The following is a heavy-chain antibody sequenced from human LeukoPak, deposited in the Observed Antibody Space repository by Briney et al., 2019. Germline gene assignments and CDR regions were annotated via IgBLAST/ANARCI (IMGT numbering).Heavy chain of an antibody. D-gene: IGHD3-10*01. CDR2: ISSSSSYI. CDR1: GFTFSSYS. J-gene: IGHJ4*02. CDR3: AKDYMVREYYFDY. Sequence: TGGSLRLSCAASGFTFSSYSMNWVRQAPGKGLEWVSSISSSSSYIYYADSVKGRFTISRDNAKNSLYLQMNSLRAEDTAVYYCAKDYMVREYYFDYWGQGTLVTVSS. V-gene: IGHV3-21*01.